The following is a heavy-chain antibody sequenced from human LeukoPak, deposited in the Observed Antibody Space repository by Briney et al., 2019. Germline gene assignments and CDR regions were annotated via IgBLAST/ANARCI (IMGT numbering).Heavy chain of an antibody. CDR3: ASIPDNILTLGYYYGMDV. CDR2: IYYSGST. Sequence: SETLSLTCTVSGGSISSGDYYWSWIRQPPGKDLEWIGYIYYSGSTYYNPSLKSRVTISVDTSKNQFSLKLSSVTAADTAVYYCASIPDNILTLGYYYGMDVWGQGTTVTVSS. D-gene: IGHD3-9*01. CDR1: GGSISSGDYY. J-gene: IGHJ6*02. V-gene: IGHV4-30-4*01.